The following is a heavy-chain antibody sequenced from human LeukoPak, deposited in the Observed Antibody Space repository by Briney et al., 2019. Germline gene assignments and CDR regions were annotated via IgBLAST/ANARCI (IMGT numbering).Heavy chain of an antibody. Sequence: GGSLRLSGAASGFTFSDHYMDWVRQAPGKGLEWVGRTRNKANSYTTEYAASVKGRFTISRDDSKNSLYLQMNSLKTEDTAVYYCAATGGDYWGQGTLVTVST. CDR3: AATGGDY. V-gene: IGHV3-72*01. D-gene: IGHD1-26*01. J-gene: IGHJ4*02. CDR2: TRNKANSYTT. CDR1: GFTFSDHY.